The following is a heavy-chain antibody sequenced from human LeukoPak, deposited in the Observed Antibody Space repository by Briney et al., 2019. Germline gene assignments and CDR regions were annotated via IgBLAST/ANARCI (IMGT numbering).Heavy chain of an antibody. CDR1: RGTFSSYA. V-gene: IGHV1-69*05. Sequence: ASVKVSCKASRGTFSSYAISWVRQAPGQGLEWMGGIIPIFGTASYAQKFQGRVTISTDESMSTDYMELSSLRSEDTAVYYCARTALRGNYDSSGYYYGNIDYWGQGTLVTVSS. J-gene: IGHJ4*02. D-gene: IGHD3-22*01. CDR3: ARTALRGNYDSSGYYYGNIDY. CDR2: IIPIFGTA.